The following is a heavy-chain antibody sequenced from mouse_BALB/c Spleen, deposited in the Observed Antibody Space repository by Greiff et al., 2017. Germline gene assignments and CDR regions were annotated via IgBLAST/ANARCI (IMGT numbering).Heavy chain of an antibody. CDR3: AREDYDYHYYAMDY. V-gene: IGHV5-17*02. D-gene: IGHD2-4*01. J-gene: IGHJ4*01. CDR1: GFTFSSFG. CDR2: ISSGSSTI. Sequence: DVKLVESGGGLVQPGGSRKLSCAASGFTFSSFGMHWVRQAPEKGLEWVAYISSGSSTIYYADTVKGRFTISRDNPKNTLFLQMTSLRSEDTAMYYCAREDYDYHYYAMDYWGQGTSVTVSS.